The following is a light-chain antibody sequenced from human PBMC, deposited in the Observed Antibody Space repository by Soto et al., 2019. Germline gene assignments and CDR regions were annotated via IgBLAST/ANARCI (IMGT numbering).Light chain of an antibody. CDR2: DAS. CDR1: QSVSGH. Sequence: IVLTQSPATLSLSPGERATLSCRASQSVSGHLAWYQQKPGQAPRFLMYDASTRATGVPARFSGSGSGTEFTLTISSLEAEDFAVYYCQEFGSNFGGGTKVDIK. CDR3: QEFGSN. V-gene: IGKV3-11*01. J-gene: IGKJ4*01.